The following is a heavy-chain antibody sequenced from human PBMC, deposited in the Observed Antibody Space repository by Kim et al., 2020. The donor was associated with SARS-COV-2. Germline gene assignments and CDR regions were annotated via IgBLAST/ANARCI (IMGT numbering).Heavy chain of an antibody. CDR2: IKQDGSEK. D-gene: IGHD5-18*01. Sequence: GGSLRLSCAASGFTFSSYWMSWVRQAPGKGLEWVANIKQDGSEKYYVDSVKGRFTISRDNAKNSLYLQMNSLRAEDTAVYYCARDVGYSYGYYYYGMDVWGQGTTVTVSS. CDR3: ARDVGYSYGYYYYGMDV. J-gene: IGHJ6*02. CDR1: GFTFSSYW. V-gene: IGHV3-7*03.